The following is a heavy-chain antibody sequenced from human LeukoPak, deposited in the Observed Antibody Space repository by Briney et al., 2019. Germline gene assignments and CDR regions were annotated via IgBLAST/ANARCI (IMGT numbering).Heavy chain of an antibody. J-gene: IGHJ4*02. CDR1: GYSFSSYW. V-gene: IGHV5-51*01. D-gene: IGHD7-27*01. CDR2: IFPGDSAT. Sequence: GESLKISSKGSGYSFSSYWIAWVRQMPGKGLEWMGVIFPGDSATKYSPSFQGQVTVSADKSISTAYLQWSSLTASDTAMYYCARQNWGVDYWGQGTLVTVS. CDR3: ARQNWGVDY.